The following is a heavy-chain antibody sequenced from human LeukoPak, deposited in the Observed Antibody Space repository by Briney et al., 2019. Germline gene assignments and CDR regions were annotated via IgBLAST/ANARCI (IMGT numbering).Heavy chain of an antibody. CDR3: ARASSSSWYTSVILDY. V-gene: IGHV3-53*01. D-gene: IGHD6-13*01. CDR1: GFTFSSY. CDR2: IYNGGST. Sequence: GGSLRLSCAASGFTFSSYMSWVRQAPGKGLEWVSIIYNGGSTYYADSVKGRFTISRDNSKNTLYLQMNSLRAEDTAVYYCARASSSSWYTSVILDYWGQGTLVTVSS. J-gene: IGHJ4*02.